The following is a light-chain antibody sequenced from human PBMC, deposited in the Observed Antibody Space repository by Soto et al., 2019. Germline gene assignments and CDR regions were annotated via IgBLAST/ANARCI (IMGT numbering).Light chain of an antibody. V-gene: IGKV1-5*01. J-gene: IGKJ1*01. Sequence: DIQMTQSPSTLSATAGDRVTITCRASQSISAWLAWYQQKPGKAPKLLIYDASNSESGVPSRFSGSGSGTEFTLIISNLQPDDFATYYCQQYENYWTFGQGTKVEIK. CDR2: DAS. CDR3: QQYENYWT. CDR1: QSISAW.